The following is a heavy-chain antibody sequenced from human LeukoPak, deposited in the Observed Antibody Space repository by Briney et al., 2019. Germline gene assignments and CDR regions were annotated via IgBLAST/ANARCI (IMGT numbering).Heavy chain of an antibody. Sequence: SETLSLTCTVSGVSISGQYWSWIRQPPGKGLEWIVFVSYSGRTNYNPSLNGRVTISLYTSKNLFSLRLNSVTAADTVVDYCGRGGTSSRYFDYWGQGTLVTVSS. V-gene: IGHV4-59*11. CDR3: GRGGTSSRYFDY. CDR1: GVSISGQY. J-gene: IGHJ4*02. D-gene: IGHD1-7*01. CDR2: VSYSGRT.